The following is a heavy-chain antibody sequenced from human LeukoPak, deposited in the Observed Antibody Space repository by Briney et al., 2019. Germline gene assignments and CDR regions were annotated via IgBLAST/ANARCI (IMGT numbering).Heavy chain of an antibody. CDR1: GFTFSGYW. CDR3: VRDMAV. Sequence: PGGSPRLSCVTSGFTFSGYWMTWVRQAPGKGLEWVANINQDGHEKNYVDSVKGRFSICRDNPKNSLYLQINSLRAEDTAVYFCVRDMAVWAQGTTVTVSS. V-gene: IGHV3-7*05. J-gene: IGHJ6*02. CDR2: INQDGHEK.